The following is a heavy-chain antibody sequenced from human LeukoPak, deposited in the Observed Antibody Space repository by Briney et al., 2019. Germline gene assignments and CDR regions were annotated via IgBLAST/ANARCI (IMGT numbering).Heavy chain of an antibody. V-gene: IGHV4-34*01. D-gene: IGHD3-9*01. CDR3: ARRTILTGSDY. CDR2: INHSGGT. J-gene: IGHJ4*02. CDR1: GGSFSGYS. Sequence: SETLSLTCAVYGGSFSGYSWSWIRQPPGKGLEWIGEINHSGGTSCNPSLKSRVTISVDTSKNQFSLKLSSVTAADTAVYYCARRTILTGSDYWGQGTLVTVSS.